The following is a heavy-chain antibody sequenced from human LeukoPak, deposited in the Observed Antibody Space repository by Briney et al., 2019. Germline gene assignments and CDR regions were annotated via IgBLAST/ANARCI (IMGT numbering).Heavy chain of an antibody. CDR1: GSTFSSYS. V-gene: IGHV3-21*01. Sequence: PGGSLRLSCAASGSTFSSYSMNWVRQAPGKGLEWVSPTSSSSTYIYYADSVKGRFTISRDNSKNTLYLQMNSLRAEDTAVYYCASSRYSSSWALNWGQGTLVTVSS. J-gene: IGHJ4*02. CDR2: TSSSSTYI. CDR3: ASSRYSSSWALN. D-gene: IGHD6-13*01.